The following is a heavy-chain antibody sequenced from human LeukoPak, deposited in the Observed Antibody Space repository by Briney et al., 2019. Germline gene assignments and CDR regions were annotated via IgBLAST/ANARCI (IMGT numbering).Heavy chain of an antibody. CDR3: ARLRKITFNYYYGMDV. D-gene: IGHD1-20*01. J-gene: IGHJ6*02. CDR1: GFTFSSYG. V-gene: IGHV3-30*03. Sequence: GGSLRLSCAASGFTFSSYGMHWVRQAPGKGLEWVAVISNDGSNKNYADSVKGRFTISRDNAKNSLYLQMTSLRTEDTAVYYCARLRKITFNYYYGMDVWGQGTTVTVSS. CDR2: ISNDGSNK.